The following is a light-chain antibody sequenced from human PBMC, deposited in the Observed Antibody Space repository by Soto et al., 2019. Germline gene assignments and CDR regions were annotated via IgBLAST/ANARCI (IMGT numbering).Light chain of an antibody. Sequence: ETVLTQSPGTLSLSPGERATLSCRASQTVNGNSLGWYQQKPGQAPRLLIYDTSSRATGIPDRFSGSGSGTDFNLTISRLEPEDFAVYYCQQCGSLPGTFGQGTRVDIK. CDR2: DTS. CDR1: QTVNGNS. J-gene: IGKJ1*01. CDR3: QQCGSLPGT. V-gene: IGKV3-20*01.